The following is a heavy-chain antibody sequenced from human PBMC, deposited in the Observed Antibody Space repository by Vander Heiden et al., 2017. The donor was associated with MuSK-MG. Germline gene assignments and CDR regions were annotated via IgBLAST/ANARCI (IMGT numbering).Heavy chain of an antibody. CDR3: ARAYVDTAMPNDYFDY. CDR1: GFTFSSYA. J-gene: IGHJ4*02. V-gene: IGHV3-30-3*01. Sequence: QVQLVESGGGVVQPGRSLRLSCAASGFTFSSYAMHWVRQAPGKGLEWVAVISYDGSNKYYADSVKGRFTISRDNSKNTRYLQMNSLRAEDTAVYYCARAYVDTAMPNDYFDYWGQGTLVTVSS. CDR2: ISYDGSNK. D-gene: IGHD5-18*01.